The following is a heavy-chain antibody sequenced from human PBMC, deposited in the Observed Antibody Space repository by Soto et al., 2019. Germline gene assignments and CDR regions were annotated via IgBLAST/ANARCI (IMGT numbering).Heavy chain of an antibody. CDR3: ASSPTLVPRTPNY. CDR2: ISYDGSNK. Sequence: QVQLVESGGGVVQPGRSLRLSCEASGFTFSSYAMHWVRQAPGKGLEWVAVISYDGSNKYYADSVKGRFTISRDNSKNTLYLQMNSLRAEDTAVYYCASSPTLVPRTPNYWGQGTLVTVSS. D-gene: IGHD3-16*01. V-gene: IGHV3-30-3*01. CDR1: GFTFSSYA. J-gene: IGHJ4*02.